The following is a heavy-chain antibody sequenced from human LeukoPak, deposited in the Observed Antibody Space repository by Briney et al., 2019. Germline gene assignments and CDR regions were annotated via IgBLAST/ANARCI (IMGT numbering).Heavy chain of an antibody. CDR3: AKDWSDFWSGSPDY. V-gene: IGHV3-43*02. J-gene: IGHJ4*02. CDR2: ISGDGGST. CDR1: RFTFDDYA. Sequence: GGSLRLSCAASRFTFDDYAMHWVRQAPGKGLEWVSLISGDGGSTYYADSVKGRFTISRDNSKNSLYLQMNSLRTEDTALYYCAKDWSDFWSGSPDYWGQGTLVTVSS. D-gene: IGHD3-3*01.